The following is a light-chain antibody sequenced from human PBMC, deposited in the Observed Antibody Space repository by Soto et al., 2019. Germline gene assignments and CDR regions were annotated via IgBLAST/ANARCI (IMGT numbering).Light chain of an antibody. Sequence: EIVLTQSPGTLSLSPWERATLSCRASQIVSSSYLAWYQQKPGQAPRLLIYGASSRATGIPDRFSGSGSGTDFTLTISSLEPEDFAVYYCHQYDSSPLTFGGGTKVEIK. CDR2: GAS. CDR3: HQYDSSPLT. J-gene: IGKJ4*01. V-gene: IGKV3-20*01. CDR1: QIVSSSY.